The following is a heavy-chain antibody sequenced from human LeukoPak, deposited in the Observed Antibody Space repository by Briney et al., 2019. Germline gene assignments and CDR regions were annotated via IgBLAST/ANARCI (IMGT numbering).Heavy chain of an antibody. Sequence: SETLSLTCIVSGGSISSCGYYWSWIRQHPGKGLEWIGYIYYSGSTYYNPSLKSRVTISVDTSKNQFSLKLSAVTAADTAVYYCARDPYYYDSSGYYPGDFDIWGQGTMVTVSS. D-gene: IGHD3-22*01. CDR1: GGSISSCGYY. CDR3: ARDPYYYDSSGYYPGDFDI. V-gene: IGHV4-31*03. CDR2: IYYSGST. J-gene: IGHJ3*02.